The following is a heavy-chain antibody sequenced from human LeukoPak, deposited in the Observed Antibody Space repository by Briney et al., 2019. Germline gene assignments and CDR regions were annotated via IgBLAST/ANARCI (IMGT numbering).Heavy chain of an antibody. CDR1: GFTFSNYW. CDR3: AKDRGIAVAGPLPDY. CDR2: ISYDGSNK. V-gene: IGHV3-30*18. D-gene: IGHD6-19*01. J-gene: IGHJ4*02. Sequence: GGSLRLSCAASGFTFSNYWLNWVRQAPGKGLEWVAVISYDGSNKYYADSVKGRFTISRDNSKNTLYLQMNSLRAEDTAVYYCAKDRGIAVAGPLPDYWGQGTLVTVSS.